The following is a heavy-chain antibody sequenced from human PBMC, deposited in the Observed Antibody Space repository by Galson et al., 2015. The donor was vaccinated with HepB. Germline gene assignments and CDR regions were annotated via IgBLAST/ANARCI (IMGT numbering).Heavy chain of an antibody. J-gene: IGHJ1*01. V-gene: IGHV1-69*13. Sequence: SVKVSCKASGGTFSSYGISWVRQAPGQGLEWMGGIIPIFNTTNHAQKFQGRVTITADESTNTAYMELSSLSFEDTAVYYCARGPWFGELTRILVFQYWGQGTLVSVSS. CDR3: ARGPWFGELTRILVFQY. CDR1: GGTFSSYG. CDR2: IIPIFNTT. D-gene: IGHD3-10*01.